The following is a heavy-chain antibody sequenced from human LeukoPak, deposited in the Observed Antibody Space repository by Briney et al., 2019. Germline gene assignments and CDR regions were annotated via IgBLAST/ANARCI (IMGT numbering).Heavy chain of an antibody. J-gene: IGHJ4*02. CDR1: GGSISSGDYY. CDR3: ARGYSSSWSPYFDY. D-gene: IGHD6-13*01. Sequence: PSETLSLTCTVSGGSISSGDYYWSWIRQPPGKGLEWIGYIYYSGSTYYNPSLKSRVTISVDTSKNQFSLKLSSVTVADTAVYYGARGYSSSWSPYFDYWGQGTLVTVSS. CDR2: IYYSGST. V-gene: IGHV4-30-4*08.